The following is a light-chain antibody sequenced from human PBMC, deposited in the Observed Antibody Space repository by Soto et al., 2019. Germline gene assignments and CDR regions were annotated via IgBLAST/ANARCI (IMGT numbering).Light chain of an antibody. J-gene: IGLJ1*01. CDR2: GNS. CDR1: SSNIGAGYD. V-gene: IGLV1-40*01. CDR3: QSYDSSLIGWV. Sequence: QSVLTQPPSMSGAPGQRVTISCTGSSSNIGAGYDVHWYQHLPGTAPKLLIFGNSDRPSGVPDRFSDSKSGTSASLAISGLQAEDEADYYCQSYDSSLIGWVFGTGTKVTVL.